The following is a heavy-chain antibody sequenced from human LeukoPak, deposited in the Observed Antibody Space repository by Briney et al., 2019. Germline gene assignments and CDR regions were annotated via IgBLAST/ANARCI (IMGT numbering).Heavy chain of an antibody. CDR1: GFTFNSYN. CDR2: ISSSSSYI. D-gene: IGHD6-19*01. J-gene: IGHJ1*01. Sequence: GRSLRLSCAASGFTFNSYNIHWVRQAPGKGLEWVSSISSSSSYIYYADSVKGRFTISRDNAKNSLYLQMNSLRAEDTAVYYCARGGYSSGWYTHFQHWGQGTLVTVSS. V-gene: IGHV3-21*01. CDR3: ARGGYSSGWYTHFQH.